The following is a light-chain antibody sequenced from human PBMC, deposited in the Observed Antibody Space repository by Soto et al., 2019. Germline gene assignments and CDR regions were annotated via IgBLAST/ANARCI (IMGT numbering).Light chain of an antibody. V-gene: IGKV3-20*01. CDR3: QQYGSSPYT. Sequence: EIVLTQSPGTLSLSPGERATLSCRASQSVSSSYLAWNQQKPGQAPRLLIYGASIRATGIPDRFSGSGSGTDFTITSSGQEPEVVAVYYCQQYGSSPYTFGQGTKLEIK. CDR1: QSVSSSY. CDR2: GAS. J-gene: IGKJ2*01.